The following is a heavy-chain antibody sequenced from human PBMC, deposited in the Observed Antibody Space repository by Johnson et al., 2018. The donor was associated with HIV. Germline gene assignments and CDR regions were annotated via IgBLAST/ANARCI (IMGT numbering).Heavy chain of an antibody. CDR1: GFTFDDYA. J-gene: IGHJ3*02. CDR3: ARGRWRQLQGAYDAFDI. Sequence: VQLVESGGGLVQPGRSLRLSCAASGFTFDDYAMHWVRQAPGKGLEWVSGISSDGSSTYYADFVKGRFTISRDNAKNTLYLQMNSLRAEDTAVYYCARGRWRQLQGAYDAFDIWGQGTMVTVSS. V-gene: IGHV3-9*01. CDR2: ISSDGSST. D-gene: IGHD5-24*01.